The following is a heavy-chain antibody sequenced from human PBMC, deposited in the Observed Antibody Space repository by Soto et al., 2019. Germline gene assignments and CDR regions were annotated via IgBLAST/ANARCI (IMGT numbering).Heavy chain of an antibody. Sequence: ASVKVSCKASGYTFTSYAMHWVRQAPGQRLEWMGWINAGNGNTKYSQKFQGGVTITRDTSASTAYMELSSLRSEDTAVYYCARGMRAAQTPRYYYYYYMDVWGKGTTVTVSS. V-gene: IGHV1-3*01. CDR1: GYTFTSYA. CDR3: ARGMRAAQTPRYYYYYYMDV. J-gene: IGHJ6*03. CDR2: INAGNGNT.